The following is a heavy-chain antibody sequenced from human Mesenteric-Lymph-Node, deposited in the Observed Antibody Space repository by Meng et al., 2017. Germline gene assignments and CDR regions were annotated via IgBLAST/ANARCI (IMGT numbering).Heavy chain of an antibody. V-gene: IGHV3-21*06. J-gene: IGHJ1*01. Sequence: GGSLRLSCAASGFTFSSYTLNWVRQAPRKGLEWVSSIRSDSAYIYYADSVKCRFTISRDNTKNTVFLQMNSLTAEDTAVYYCVREKYSYDSCAYFQHWGQGTLVTVSS. CDR2: IRSDSAYI. D-gene: IGHD3-22*01. CDR3: VREKYSYDSCAYFQH. CDR1: GFTFSSYT.